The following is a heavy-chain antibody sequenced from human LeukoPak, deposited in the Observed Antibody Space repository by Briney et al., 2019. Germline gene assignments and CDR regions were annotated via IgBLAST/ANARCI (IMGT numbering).Heavy chain of an antibody. D-gene: IGHD5-24*01. J-gene: IGHJ4*02. Sequence: GGSLRLSCAASGFSFSDAWMNWVRQAPGKGLEWVSAISSSGGSTYYADSVKGRFTISRDNSKNTLYLQMNSLRAEDTAVYYCAKDRDGYNFDYWGQGTLVTVSS. CDR3: AKDRDGYNFDY. V-gene: IGHV3-23*01. CDR2: ISSSGGST. CDR1: GFSFSDAW.